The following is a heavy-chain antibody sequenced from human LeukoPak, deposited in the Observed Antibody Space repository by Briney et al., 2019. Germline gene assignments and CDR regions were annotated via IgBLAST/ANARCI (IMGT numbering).Heavy chain of an antibody. Sequence: GGSLRLSCAASGFTFNNYAMSWVRQAPGKGLEWVSTISGSDDNTYYADSVKGRFTISRDISKNTLYLQMNSLRADDTALYYYANDFDHWGQGTLVTVSS. CDR3: ANDFDH. CDR2: ISGSDDNT. J-gene: IGHJ4*02. V-gene: IGHV3-23*01. CDR1: GFTFNNYA.